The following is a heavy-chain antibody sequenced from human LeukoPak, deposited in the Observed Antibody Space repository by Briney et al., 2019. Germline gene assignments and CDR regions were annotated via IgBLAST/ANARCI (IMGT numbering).Heavy chain of an antibody. J-gene: IGHJ6*02. CDR3: ARDHEEGNYGMDV. Sequence: GGSLRLSCAASGFSVTSKYINWVRQAPGKGLEWVSSISLSSTYIFYADSVMGRFTISRDNAKNSLYLQMNSLRAEDTAVYYCARDHEEGNYGMDVWGQGTTVTVS. CDR1: GFSVTSKY. CDR2: ISLSSTYI. V-gene: IGHV3-21*01.